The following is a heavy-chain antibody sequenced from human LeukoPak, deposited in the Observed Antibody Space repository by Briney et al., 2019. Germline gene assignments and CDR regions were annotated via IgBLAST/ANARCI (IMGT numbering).Heavy chain of an antibody. CDR1: GFTFSSYG. CDR3: ARVMEQWLVDY. Sequence: PGRSLRLSCAASGFTFSSYGVHWVRQAPGKGLEWVAVIWYDGSNKYYADSVKGRFTISRDNSKNTLYLQMNSLRAEDTAVYYCARVMEQWLVDYWGQGTLVTVSS. V-gene: IGHV3-33*01. D-gene: IGHD6-19*01. J-gene: IGHJ4*02. CDR2: IWYDGSNK.